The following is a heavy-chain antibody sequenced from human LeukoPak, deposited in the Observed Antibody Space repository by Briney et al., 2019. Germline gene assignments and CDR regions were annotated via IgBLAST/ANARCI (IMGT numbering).Heavy chain of an antibody. D-gene: IGHD3-22*01. V-gene: IGHV4-59*01. J-gene: IGHJ6*03. Sequence: GSLRLSCAASEVTFSSYYWGWIRQPPGKGLEWIGNIYYSGSTNYNPSLKSRVTISVDTSKNQFSLKLSSVTAADTAVYYCTRGSIAYYYMDVWGKGTTVTISS. CDR3: TRGSIAYYYMDV. CDR1: EVTFSSYY. CDR2: IYYSGST.